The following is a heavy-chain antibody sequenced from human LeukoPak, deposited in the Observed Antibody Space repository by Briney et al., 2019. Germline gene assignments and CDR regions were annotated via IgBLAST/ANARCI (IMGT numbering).Heavy chain of an antibody. CDR2: ISAYNGNT. CDR3: ARVDPRFLEWFFDY. CDR1: GYTFTSYG. J-gene: IGHJ4*02. V-gene: IGHV1-18*01. Sequence: ASVKVSCKASGYTFTSYGISWVRQAPGQGLEWMGRISAYNGNTNYAQKLQGRVTMTTDTSTSTAYMELRSLRSDDTAVYYCARVDPRFLEWFFDYWGQGTLVTVSS. D-gene: IGHD3-3*01.